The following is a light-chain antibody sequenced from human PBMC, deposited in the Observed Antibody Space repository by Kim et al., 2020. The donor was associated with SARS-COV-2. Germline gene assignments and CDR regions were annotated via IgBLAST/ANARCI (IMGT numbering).Light chain of an antibody. CDR1: SLRSYY. J-gene: IGLJ2*01. V-gene: IGLV3-19*01. CDR2: GKN. CDR3: SSRDSNGYVL. Sequence: SSELTQDPAVSVALGQTVRITCQGDSLRSYYASWYQQKPGQAPIVVISGKNNRPSGIPDRFSGSSSGNTASLTITGAQAEDEADCCCSSRDSNGYVLFGGGTKLTVL.